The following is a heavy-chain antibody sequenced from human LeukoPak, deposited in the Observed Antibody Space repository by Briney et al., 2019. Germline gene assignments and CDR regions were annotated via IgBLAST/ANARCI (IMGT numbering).Heavy chain of an antibody. CDR2: MNPNSGNT. D-gene: IGHD3-10*02. Sequence: ASVKVSCKASGYTFTSYDINWVRRATGQGLEWMGWMNPNSGNTGYAQKFQGRVTMTRNTSISTAYMELSSLRSEDTAVYYCARRVRTYYYYGMDVWGQGTTVTVSS. CDR3: ARRVRTYYYYGMDV. J-gene: IGHJ6*02. V-gene: IGHV1-8*01. CDR1: GYTFTSYD.